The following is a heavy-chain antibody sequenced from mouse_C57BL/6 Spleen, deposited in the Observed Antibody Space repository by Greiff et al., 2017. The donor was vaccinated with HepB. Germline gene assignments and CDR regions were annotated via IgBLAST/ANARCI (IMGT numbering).Heavy chain of an antibody. V-gene: IGHV1-69*01. Sequence: QVQLKQPGAELVMPGASVKLSCKASGYTFTSYWMHWVKQRPGQGLEWIGEIDPSDSYTNYNQKFKGKSTLTVDKSSSTAYLQLSSLTSEDSAVYYGARLHFYGREVDYAMDYGGQGTSVTVLS. CDR3: ARLHFYGREVDYAMDY. D-gene: IGHD1-1*01. CDR1: GYTFTSYW. J-gene: IGHJ4*01. CDR2: IDPSDSYT.